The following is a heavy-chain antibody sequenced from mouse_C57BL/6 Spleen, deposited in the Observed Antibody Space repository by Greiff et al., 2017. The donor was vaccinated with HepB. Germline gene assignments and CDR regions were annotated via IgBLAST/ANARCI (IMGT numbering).Heavy chain of an antibody. D-gene: IGHD1-1*01. Sequence: EVQLQQSGPELVKPGASVKIPCKASGYTFTDYNMDWVKQSHGKSLEWIGDINPNNGGTIYNQKFKGKATLTVDKSSSTAYMALRSLTSEDTAGYYWARGDYYGSSVWFAYWGQGTLVTVSA. CDR1: GYTFTDYN. J-gene: IGHJ3*01. CDR3: ARGDYYGSSVWFAY. CDR2: INPNNGGT. V-gene: IGHV1-18*01.